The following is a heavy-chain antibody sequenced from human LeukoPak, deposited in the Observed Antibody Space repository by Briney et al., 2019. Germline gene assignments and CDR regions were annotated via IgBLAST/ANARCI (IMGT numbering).Heavy chain of an antibody. V-gene: IGHV3-23*01. CDR3: AKDPPYYYGSGSSWFDP. CDR2: ISGSGGST. Sequence: GGTLRLSCAASGFTFSSYGMSWVRQAPGKVLEWVSAISGSGGSTYYADSVKGRFTISRDNSKNTLYLQMNSLRAEDTAVYYCAKDPPYYYGSGSSWFDPWGQGTLVTVSS. D-gene: IGHD3-10*01. CDR1: GFTFSSYG. J-gene: IGHJ5*02.